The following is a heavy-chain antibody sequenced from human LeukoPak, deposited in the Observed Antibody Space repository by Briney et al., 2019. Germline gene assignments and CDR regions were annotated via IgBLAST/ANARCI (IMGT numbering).Heavy chain of an antibody. CDR2: INHSGST. CDR3: ARAGYSSSWATLDY. J-gene: IGHJ4*02. D-gene: IGHD6-13*01. Sequence: SETLSLTCAVYGGSFSGYYWSWIRQPPGKGLEWIGEINHSGSTNYNPSLKSRVTISVDTSKNQFSLKLSSVTAADAAVYYCARAGYSSSWATLDYWGQGTLVTVSS. CDR1: GGSFSGYY. V-gene: IGHV4-34*01.